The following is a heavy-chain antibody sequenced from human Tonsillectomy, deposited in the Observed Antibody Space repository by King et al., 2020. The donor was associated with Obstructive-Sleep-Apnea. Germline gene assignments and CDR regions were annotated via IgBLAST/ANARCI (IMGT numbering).Heavy chain of an antibody. CDR3: ARDYGLQPYGLDV. CDR1: GFSFTSYW. Sequence: QLVQSGGGLVQPGGSLRLSWAASGFSFTSYWMTWVRQAPGKGLEWVANINQDGSEKYYVDSVRGRFTISRDNVKNSLYLQMNSLRAEDTAVYYCARDYGLQPYGLDVWGQGTTVTVSS. CDR2: INQDGSEK. D-gene: IGHD4-11*01. V-gene: IGHV3-7*03. J-gene: IGHJ6*02.